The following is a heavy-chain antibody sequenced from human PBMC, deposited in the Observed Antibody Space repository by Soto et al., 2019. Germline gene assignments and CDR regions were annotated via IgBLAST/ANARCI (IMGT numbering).Heavy chain of an antibody. CDR2: IYWDGYE. J-gene: IGHJ4*02. CDR3: AHKGYGDYPLDY. Sequence: QITLKESGPTLVKPTQTLTLTCTFSGFSLSTSGVGVGWIRQSPGKALEWLAVIYWDGYEHYSPSLKSRLTITEDTSKNQVVLTMTNMDPVDTATYYCAHKGYGDYPLDYWGQGTLVTVSS. D-gene: IGHD4-17*01. V-gene: IGHV2-5*02. CDR1: GFSLSTSGVG.